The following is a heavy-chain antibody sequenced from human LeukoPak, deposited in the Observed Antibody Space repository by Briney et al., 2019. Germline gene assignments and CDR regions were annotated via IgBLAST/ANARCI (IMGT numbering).Heavy chain of an antibody. J-gene: IGHJ5*02. Sequence: GGSLRLSCAASEFTSWMSWVSQAPGKGLEWVANIKQDGSEQHYVDSVKGRFTISRDNAKRSLYLQMTSLRAEDTAVYYCARHYGSGNLNWFDPWGQGTLVTVSS. V-gene: IGHV3-7*04. CDR3: ARHYGSGNLNWFDP. D-gene: IGHD3-10*01. CDR1: EFTSW. CDR2: IKQDGSEQ.